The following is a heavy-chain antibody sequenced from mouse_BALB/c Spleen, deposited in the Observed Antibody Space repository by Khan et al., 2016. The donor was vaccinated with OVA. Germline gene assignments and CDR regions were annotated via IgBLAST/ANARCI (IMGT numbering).Heavy chain of an antibody. Sequence: EVQLQESGPGLVKPSQSLSLTCTVTGYSITSEYAWNWIRQFSGNKLEWMGYINYSGNTNFNPSLKSRTSITPDTSKNQFFLQLTSVTTEDTANYYCKRDDDRDDGAFAYWGQGTMVTVSA. CDR3: KRDDDRDDGAFAY. CDR1: GYSITSEYA. D-gene: IGHD1-2*01. CDR2: INYSGNT. J-gene: IGHJ3*01. V-gene: IGHV3-2*02.